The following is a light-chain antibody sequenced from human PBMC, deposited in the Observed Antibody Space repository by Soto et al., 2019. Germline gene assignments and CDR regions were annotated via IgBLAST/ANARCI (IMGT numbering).Light chain of an antibody. J-gene: IGKJ4*01. CDR3: QQYNSYSPLT. V-gene: IGKV1-5*03. Sequence: DIQMTQSPSTLSGSVGDRVTITCRASQTIDSWLAWYQQRPGKPPNLLIYKASTLASGVPSRFSGSGSGTEFTLTINSLQPDDFATYYCQQYNSYSPLTFGGGTKVDIK. CDR2: KAS. CDR1: QTIDSW.